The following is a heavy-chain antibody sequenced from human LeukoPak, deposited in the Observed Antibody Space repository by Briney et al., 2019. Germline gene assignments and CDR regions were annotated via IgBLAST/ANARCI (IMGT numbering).Heavy chain of an antibody. CDR1: GGSFSGYY. D-gene: IGHD1-26*01. CDR2: INHSGST. V-gene: IGHV4-34*01. J-gene: IGHJ4*02. CDR3: ARARENLDY. Sequence: SETLSLTCAVYGGSFSGYYWSWIRQPLGKGLEWIGEINHSGSTNYNPSLKSRVAISVDTSKSQFSLKLSSVTAADTAVYYCARARENLDYWGQGTLVTVSS.